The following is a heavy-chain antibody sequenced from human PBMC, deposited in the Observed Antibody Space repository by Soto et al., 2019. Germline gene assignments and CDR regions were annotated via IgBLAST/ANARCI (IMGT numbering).Heavy chain of an antibody. Sequence: SVKVSCKASGVTFSSYAISWVRQAPGQGLEWMGGIIPIFGTANYAQKFQGRVTITADKSTSTAYMELSSLRSEDTAVYYCARDQEYSSSYYFDYWGQGTLVTVSS. CDR1: GVTFSSYA. D-gene: IGHD6-6*01. V-gene: IGHV1-69*06. J-gene: IGHJ4*02. CDR2: IIPIFGTA. CDR3: ARDQEYSSSYYFDY.